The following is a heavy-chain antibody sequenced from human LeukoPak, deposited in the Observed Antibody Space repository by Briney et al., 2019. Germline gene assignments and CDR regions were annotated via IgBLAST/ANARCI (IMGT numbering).Heavy chain of an antibody. CDR3: ARVGKVGATGALDI. V-gene: IGHV3-11*04. D-gene: IGHD1-26*01. Sequence: GGSLRLSCAASGFTFSDYYMSWIPQAPGKGLQWLSYISDGVTTIFNADSVKGRFTISRDNAKKSLYLQLNSLRAEDTAVYYCARVGKVGATGALDIWGQGTLVTVSS. J-gene: IGHJ3*02. CDR1: GFTFSDYY. CDR2: ISDGVTTI.